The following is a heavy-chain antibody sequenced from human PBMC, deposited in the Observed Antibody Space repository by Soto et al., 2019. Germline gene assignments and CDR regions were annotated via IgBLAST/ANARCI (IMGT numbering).Heavy chain of an antibody. J-gene: IGHJ4*02. Sequence: QVQLVESGGGVVQPGRSLRLSCAVSGFTFSSYGMHWVRQAPGKGLEWVAVISFDGNTKYYADSVKGRFTISRDNSKNTLYLYMNSLRPEDTAVYYCAKTAKVATITGDWGQGTLVTVSS. D-gene: IGHD5-12*01. CDR2: ISFDGNTK. V-gene: IGHV3-30*18. CDR3: AKTAKVATITGD. CDR1: GFTFSSYG.